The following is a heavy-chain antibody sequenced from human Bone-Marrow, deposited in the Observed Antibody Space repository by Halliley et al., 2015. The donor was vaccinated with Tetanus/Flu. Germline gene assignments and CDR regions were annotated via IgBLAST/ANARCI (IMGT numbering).Heavy chain of an antibody. CDR2: INAGNGYT. Sequence: LEWMGWINAGNGYTKYSQNFQDRITITRDASATTVYMELSSLKSEDTAVYYCTRGPRVRGDFDYWGQGTLVTVPS. J-gene: IGHJ4*02. CDR3: TRGPRVRGDFDY. V-gene: IGHV1-3*01. D-gene: IGHD3-10*01.